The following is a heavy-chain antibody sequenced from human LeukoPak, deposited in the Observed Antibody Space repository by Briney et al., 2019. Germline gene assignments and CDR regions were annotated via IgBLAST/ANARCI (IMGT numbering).Heavy chain of an antibody. CDR3: ARDRGGSYYEIAY. D-gene: IGHD1-26*01. CDR1: GFTFSSYG. J-gene: IGHJ4*02. V-gene: IGHV3-33*01. Sequence: GGSLRLSCAASGFTFSSYGMHWVRQAPGKGLEWVAVIWDDGSNKYYADSVKGRFTISRDNPKNTLCLQMNSLRAEDTAVYYCARDRGGSYYEIAYWGQGTLVTVSS. CDR2: IWDDGSNK.